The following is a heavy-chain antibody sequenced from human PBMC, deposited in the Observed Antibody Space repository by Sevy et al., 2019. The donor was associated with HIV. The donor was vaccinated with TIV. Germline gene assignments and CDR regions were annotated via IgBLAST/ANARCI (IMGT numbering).Heavy chain of an antibody. Sequence: GGSLRLSCTASGFTFSSYGMHWVRQAPGKGLEWVAVIWYDGSNKYYADSVKGRFTISRDNSKNTLYLQMNSLRAEDTAVYYCARDFRSNGYFDYWGQGTLVTVSS. CDR3: ARDFRSNGYFDY. D-gene: IGHD4-17*01. V-gene: IGHV3-33*01. J-gene: IGHJ4*02. CDR1: GFTFSSYG. CDR2: IWYDGSNK.